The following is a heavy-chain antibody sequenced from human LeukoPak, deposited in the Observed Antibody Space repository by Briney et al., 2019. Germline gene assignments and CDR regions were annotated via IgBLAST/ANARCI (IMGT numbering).Heavy chain of an antibody. CDR1: GYTFIAYY. Sequence: GASVKVSCKASGYTFIAYYIHWVRQAPGQGLERMGIINPSGGSTTYAQNFQGRVTMTRDTSTSAVYMELSSLGSEDTAVYYCARGGSLAVAPHLYYFDYWGQGTLVTVSS. CDR3: ARGGSLAVAPHLYYFDY. V-gene: IGHV1-46*01. CDR2: INPSGGST. D-gene: IGHD6-19*01. J-gene: IGHJ4*02.